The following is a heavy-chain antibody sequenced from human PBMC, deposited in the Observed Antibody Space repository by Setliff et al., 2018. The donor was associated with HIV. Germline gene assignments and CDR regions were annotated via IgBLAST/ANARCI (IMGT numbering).Heavy chain of an antibody. CDR3: ARGIGTRYNYYMDV. CDR2: IYDTGST. CDR1: GGSIGGFY. D-gene: IGHD1-20*01. V-gene: IGHV4-4*07. J-gene: IGHJ6*03. Sequence: SETLSLTCTVSGGSIGGFYWNWIRQSAGKGLQWIGRIYDTGSTKYNPSLKSRLTMSLDTSKNQLSLKLSSVTAADTAVYYCARGIGTRYNYYMDVWGIGTTVTVSS.